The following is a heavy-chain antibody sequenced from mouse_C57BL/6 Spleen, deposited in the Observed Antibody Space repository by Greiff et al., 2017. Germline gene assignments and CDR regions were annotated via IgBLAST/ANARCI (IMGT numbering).Heavy chain of an antibody. J-gene: IGHJ4*01. CDR3: ARDGGLRSFNAMDY. CDR1: GYAFTNYL. CDR2: INPGSGGT. Sequence: QVQLQQSGAELVRPGTSVKVSCKASGYAFTNYLIEWVKQRPGQGLEWIGVINPGSGGTNYNEKFKGKATLTADKSSSTAYMQLSSLTSEDSAVYFCARDGGLRSFNAMDYWGQGTSGTVSS. V-gene: IGHV1-54*01. D-gene: IGHD2-4*01.